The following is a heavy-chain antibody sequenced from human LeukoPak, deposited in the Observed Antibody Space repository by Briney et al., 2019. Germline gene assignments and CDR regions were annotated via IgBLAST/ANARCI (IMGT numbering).Heavy chain of an antibody. D-gene: IGHD2-15*01. J-gene: IGHJ4*02. Sequence: GGSLRLSCAASGFTFSSYAMSWVRQAPGKGLEWVSAIGGSGGSTYYADSVKGRFTISRDNSKNTLYLQMNSLRAEDTAVYYCAKDVRRDCSGGSCSSYWGQGTLVTVSS. CDR2: IGGSGGST. CDR3: AKDVRRDCSGGSCSSY. CDR1: GFTFSSYA. V-gene: IGHV3-23*01.